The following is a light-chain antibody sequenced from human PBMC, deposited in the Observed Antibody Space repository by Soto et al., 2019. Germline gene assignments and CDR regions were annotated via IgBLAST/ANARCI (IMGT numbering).Light chain of an antibody. J-gene: IGLJ2*01. CDR2: DDA. CDR1: HIGGKS. CDR3: QVWDAGSDHVV. V-gene: IGLV3-21*02. Sequence: SYELTQLPSVSVAPGQTARITCGGDHIGGKSVHWYQQKPGQAPLLVVYDDADRPSGIPERFSGSNSDNTATLTIGRVEAGDEADYYCQVWDAGSDHVVFGGGTKLTVL.